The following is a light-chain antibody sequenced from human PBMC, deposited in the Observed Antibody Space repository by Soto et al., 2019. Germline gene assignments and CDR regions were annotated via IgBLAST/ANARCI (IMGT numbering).Light chain of an antibody. CDR3: QSYDSSNQWV. CDR1: SGSIASSY. Sequence: NFMLTQPHSVSESPGKTVTISCTRSSGSIASSYVQWYQQRPGSSPTTVIYEDNQRPSGVPDRFSGSIDSSSNSASLTISGLKTEDEADYYCQSYDSSNQWVFGGGTKLTVL. V-gene: IGLV6-57*01. J-gene: IGLJ3*02. CDR2: EDN.